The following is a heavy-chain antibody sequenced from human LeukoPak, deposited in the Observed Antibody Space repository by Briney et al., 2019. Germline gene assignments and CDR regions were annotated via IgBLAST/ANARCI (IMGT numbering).Heavy chain of an antibody. V-gene: IGHV1-18*01. CDR3: AKDIYYGSGSYPGN. Sequence: GASVKVSCKASGYTFSSYRITWVRQAPGQGLEWMGWISAYNGNFNYAQKFQARVTMTTDTSTSTAYLELRSLRFDDTAVYYCAKDIYYGSGSYPGNWGQGTLVTVSS. J-gene: IGHJ4*02. D-gene: IGHD3-10*01. CDR1: GYTFSSYR. CDR2: ISAYNGNF.